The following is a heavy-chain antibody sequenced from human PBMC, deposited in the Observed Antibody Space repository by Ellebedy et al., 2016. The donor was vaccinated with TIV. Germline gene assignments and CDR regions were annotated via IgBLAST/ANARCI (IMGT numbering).Heavy chain of an antibody. Sequence: SVKVSCXASGGTFSSYAISWVRQAPGQGLEWMGGIIPIFGTANYAQKFQGRVTITADESTSTAYMELSSLRSEDTAVYYCARSFYGPAGAPFDYWGQGTLVTVSS. CDR1: GGTFSSYA. J-gene: IGHJ4*02. V-gene: IGHV1-69*13. CDR2: IIPIFGTA. D-gene: IGHD3-10*01. CDR3: ARSFYGPAGAPFDY.